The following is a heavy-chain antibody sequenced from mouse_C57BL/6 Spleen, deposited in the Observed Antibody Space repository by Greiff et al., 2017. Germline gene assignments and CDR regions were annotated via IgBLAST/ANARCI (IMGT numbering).Heavy chain of an antibody. J-gene: IGHJ2*01. D-gene: IGHD4-1*01. CDR3: ARLTGSY. Sequence: VQLQQSGAELVKPGASVKLSCKASGYTFTSYWMQWVKQRPGQGLEWIGEIDPSDSYTNYNQKFKGKATLTVDTSSSTAYMQLSSLTSEDSAVYYCARLTGSYWGQGTTLTVSS. V-gene: IGHV1-50*01. CDR1: GYTFTSYW. CDR2: IDPSDSYT.